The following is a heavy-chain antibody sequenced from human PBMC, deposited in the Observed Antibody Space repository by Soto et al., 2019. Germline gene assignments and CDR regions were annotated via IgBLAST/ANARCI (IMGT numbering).Heavy chain of an antibody. D-gene: IGHD6-13*01. V-gene: IGHV1-69*13. CDR1: GGTFSSYA. J-gene: IGHJ4*02. Sequence: ASVKVSCKASGGTFSSYAISWVRQAPGQGLEWMGGIIPIFGTANYAQKFQGRVTITADESTSTAYMELSSLRSEDTAVYYCARRDPGYSSSWTFDYWGQGTLVTVSS. CDR2: IIPIFGTA. CDR3: ARRDPGYSSSWTFDY.